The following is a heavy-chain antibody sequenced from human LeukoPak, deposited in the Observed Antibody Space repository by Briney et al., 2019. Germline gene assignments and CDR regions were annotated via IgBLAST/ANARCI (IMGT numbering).Heavy chain of an antibody. CDR2: ISGSGGST. J-gene: IGHJ4*02. D-gene: IGHD3-22*01. Sequence: GGSLRLSCAASGFTFSSYAMSWVRQAPGKGLEWVSAISGSGGSTYYADSVKGRFTISRDNSKNTLYLQMNSLRAEDKAVYYCAKFGGRYYYDSSGYYYFDYWGQGTLVTVSS. V-gene: IGHV3-23*01. CDR1: GFTFSSYA. CDR3: AKFGGRYYYDSSGYYYFDY.